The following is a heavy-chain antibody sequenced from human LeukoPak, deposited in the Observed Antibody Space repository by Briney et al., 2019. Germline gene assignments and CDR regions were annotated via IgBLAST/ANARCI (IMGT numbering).Heavy chain of an antibody. CDR1: GYSFTSYG. Sequence: ASVKVSCKASGYSFTSYGISWVRQAPGQGLEWMGWISAYNGNTNYAQKFQGRVTMTTDTSTRTAYMELRSLRSDDTAVYYCARDQATMIVLANALRFDPCGQGTLVTVSS. V-gene: IGHV1-18*01. CDR3: ARDQATMIVLANALRFDP. CDR2: ISAYNGNT. J-gene: IGHJ5*02. D-gene: IGHD3-22*01.